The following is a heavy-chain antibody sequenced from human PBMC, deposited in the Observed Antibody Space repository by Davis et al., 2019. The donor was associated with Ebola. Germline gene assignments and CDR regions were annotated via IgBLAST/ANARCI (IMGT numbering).Heavy chain of an antibody. J-gene: IGHJ6*02. CDR1: GGTFSSYA. D-gene: IGHD2-15*01. CDR2: IIPIFGTA. Sequence: SVKVSCKASGGTFSSYAISWVRQAPGQGLEWMGGIIPIFGTANYAQKFQGRVTITADESTSTAYMELSSLRSEDTAVYYCARGIARRYCSGGSCPSYYYGMDVWGQGTTVTVSS. CDR3: ARGIARRYCSGGSCPSYYYGMDV. V-gene: IGHV1-69*13.